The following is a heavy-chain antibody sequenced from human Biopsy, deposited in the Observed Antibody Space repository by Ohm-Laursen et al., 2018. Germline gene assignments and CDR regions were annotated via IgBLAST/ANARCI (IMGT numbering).Heavy chain of an antibody. Sequence: SETLSLTCTVYGESFNGYYWSWIRQTPGKGLEWIGEINQSGSTKYNPSLKRRATLSADSSNSQFSLRLTSVTAADTAVYYCARRPYGGTRYWYFDLWGRGTLVTVSS. V-gene: IGHV4-34*01. CDR1: GESFNGYY. D-gene: IGHD4-23*01. CDR2: INQSGST. J-gene: IGHJ2*01. CDR3: ARRPYGGTRYWYFDL.